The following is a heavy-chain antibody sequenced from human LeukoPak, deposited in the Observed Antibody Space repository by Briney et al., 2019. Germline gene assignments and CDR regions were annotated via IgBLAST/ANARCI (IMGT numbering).Heavy chain of an antibody. V-gene: IGHV4-59*08. D-gene: IGHD4-23*01. J-gene: IGHJ4*02. CDR2: IYYTGAT. Sequence: SETLSLTCTVSSGSIGSFCWSWIRQPPGKGLEWIGCIYYTGATNYNPSLKSRLTISIDTSKNQFSLKLTSVNAADTAVYFCARRGGGNSGAFDYWGQGTLVAVSS. CDR1: SGSIGSFC. CDR3: ARRGGGNSGAFDY.